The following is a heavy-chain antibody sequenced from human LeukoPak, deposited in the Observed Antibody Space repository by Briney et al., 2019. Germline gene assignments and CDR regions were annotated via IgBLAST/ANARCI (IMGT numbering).Heavy chain of an antibody. CDR3: ARDGGFWSGYSYYFDY. CDR1: GGTFSSYA. D-gene: IGHD3-3*01. CDR2: IIHIFGTA. J-gene: IGHJ4*02. Sequence: SVKVSCKASGGTFSSYAISWVRQAPGQGLEWMGGIIHIFGTANYAQKFQGRVTITADESTSTAYMELSSLRSEDTAVYYCARDGGFWSGYSYYFDYWGQGTLVTVSA. V-gene: IGHV1-69*13.